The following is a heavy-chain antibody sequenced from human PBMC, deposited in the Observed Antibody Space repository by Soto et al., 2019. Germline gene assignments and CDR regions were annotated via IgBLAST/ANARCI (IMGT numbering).Heavy chain of an antibody. V-gene: IGHV3-23*01. D-gene: IGHD3-10*02. CDR2: ISGGGGSI. CDR3: AKGKSSNYVSHAFDV. Sequence: PGGSLRLSCAASGFNFNTYAMSWVRQAPGKGPEWVSGISGGGGSIHYVDSVKGRFTISRDNSKNTLYLQMNSLRGEDTAVYYCAKGKSSNYVSHAFDVWGQGTMVTVSS. CDR1: GFNFNTYA. J-gene: IGHJ3*01.